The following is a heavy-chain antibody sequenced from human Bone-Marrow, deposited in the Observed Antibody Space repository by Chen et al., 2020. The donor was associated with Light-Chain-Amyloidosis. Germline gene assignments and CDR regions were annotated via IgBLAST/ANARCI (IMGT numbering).Heavy chain of an antibody. D-gene: IGHD3-10*01. Sequence: EVQLVESGGGLVQPGGSLRLSCAASGSTFSSYSMNWVRQAPGKGLEWVSYISSSSSTIYYADSVKGRFTISRDNAKNSLYLQMNSLRAEDTAVYYCARDRDYYGSGSYTVYWGQGTLVTVSS. CDR2: ISSSSSTI. CDR1: GSTFSSYS. J-gene: IGHJ4*02. V-gene: IGHV3-48*01. CDR3: ARDRDYYGSGSYTVY.